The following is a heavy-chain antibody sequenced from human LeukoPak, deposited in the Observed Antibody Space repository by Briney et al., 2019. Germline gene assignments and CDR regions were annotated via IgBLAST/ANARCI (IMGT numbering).Heavy chain of an antibody. CDR3: ARDLPSYYYDSSGYYDY. V-gene: IGHV1-3*01. Sequence: ASVKVSCKASGYTFTSYYMHWVRQAPGQGLEWMGWINAGNGNSKYSQKFQGRVTITRDTSASTAYMELRSLRSDDTAVYYCARDLPSYYYDSSGYYDYWGQGTLVTVSS. CDR1: GYTFTSYY. CDR2: INAGNGNS. J-gene: IGHJ4*02. D-gene: IGHD3-22*01.